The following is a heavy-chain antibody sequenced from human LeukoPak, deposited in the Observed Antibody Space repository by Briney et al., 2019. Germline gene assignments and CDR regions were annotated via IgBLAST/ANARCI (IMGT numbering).Heavy chain of an antibody. CDR2: ISYDGSNK. D-gene: IGHD1-26*01. V-gene: IGHV3-30-3*01. CDR3: ARDGGVGATADAFDI. Sequence: GRSLRLSCAASGFTFSSYAMHWVRQAPGKGLEWVAVISYDGSNKYYADSVKGRFTISRDNSKNTLYLQMNSLRAEDTAEYYCARDGGVGATADAFDIWGQGTMVTVSS. CDR1: GFTFSSYA. J-gene: IGHJ3*02.